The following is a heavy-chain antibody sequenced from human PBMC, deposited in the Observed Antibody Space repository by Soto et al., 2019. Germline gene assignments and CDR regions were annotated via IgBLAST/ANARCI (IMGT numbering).Heavy chain of an antibody. V-gene: IGHV3-30-3*01. CDR3: ARDEGVKGLYY. Sequence: QVQLVESGGGVVQPGRSLRLSCAASGFTFSSYAMHWVRQAPGKGLEWVAVISYDGSNKYYADSVKGRFTISRDNSKNTLYLKMNSLRAEDTAVYYWARDEGVKGLYYWGQGTLVTVSS. J-gene: IGHJ4*02. D-gene: IGHD3-16*01. CDR1: GFTFSSYA. CDR2: ISYDGSNK.